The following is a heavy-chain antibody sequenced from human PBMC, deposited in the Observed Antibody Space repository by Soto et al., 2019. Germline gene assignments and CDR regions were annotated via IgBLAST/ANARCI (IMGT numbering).Heavy chain of an antibody. V-gene: IGHV4-61*01. CDR2: IYHSGST. CDR1: GGSVSSGSYY. CDR3: ARLSAAWFDP. Sequence: QVQLQESGPGLVKPSETLSLTCTVSGGSVSSGSYYWGWIRQPPGKGLEWIGYIYHSGSTNYNPSLKRRVTISVAKSKNQFSLSLTSVTATDTAVYYCARLSAAWFDPWGQGTLVTVAS. D-gene: IGHD6-19*01. J-gene: IGHJ5*02.